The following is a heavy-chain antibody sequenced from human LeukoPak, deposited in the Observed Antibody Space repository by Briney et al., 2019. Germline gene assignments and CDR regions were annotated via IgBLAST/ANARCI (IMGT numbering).Heavy chain of an antibody. Sequence: GESLKISCRGSGYRCNAYWIAWVRQMPGKGLGWMGIIYPGDSDTIYSPSFQGQVTISADESICTPYLHWSSLKASDTPMFYCAAMVTETNRFGPWGQGTLVTVSS. CDR1: GYRCNAYW. CDR3: AAMVTETNRFGP. V-gene: IGHV5-51*01. J-gene: IGHJ5*02. D-gene: IGHD5-18*01. CDR2: IYPGDSDT.